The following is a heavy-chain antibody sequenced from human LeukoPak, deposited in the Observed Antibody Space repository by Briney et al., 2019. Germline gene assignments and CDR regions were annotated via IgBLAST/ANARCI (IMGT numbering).Heavy chain of an antibody. CDR1: GGSISSYY. J-gene: IGHJ4*02. CDR3: ARRGFRDDGTY. CDR2: IYYSGST. V-gene: IGHV4-39*01. D-gene: IGHD4-17*01. Sequence: PSETLSLTCTVSGGSISSYYWGWIRQPPGKGLEWIGSIYYSGSTYYNPSLKSRVTISVDTSKNQFSLKLSSVTAADTAVYYCARRGFRDDGTYWGQGTLVTVSS.